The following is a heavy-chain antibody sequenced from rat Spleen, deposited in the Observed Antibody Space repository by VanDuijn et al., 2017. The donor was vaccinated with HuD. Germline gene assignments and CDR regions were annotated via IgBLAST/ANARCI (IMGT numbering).Heavy chain of an antibody. V-gene: IGHV5-25*01. CDR2: ISTGGGNT. CDR3: ATDLAYSSYMGYFDY. Sequence: EVQLVESGGGFVQPGRSLKLSCAASGFTFSNFDMAWVRQAPTKGLEWVASISTGGGNTYYRDSVKGRFTISRDNAKSTLYLQMDSLRSEDTATYYCATDLAYSSYMGYFDYWGQGVKVTVSS. CDR1: GFTFSNFD. D-gene: IGHD1-2*01. J-gene: IGHJ2*01.